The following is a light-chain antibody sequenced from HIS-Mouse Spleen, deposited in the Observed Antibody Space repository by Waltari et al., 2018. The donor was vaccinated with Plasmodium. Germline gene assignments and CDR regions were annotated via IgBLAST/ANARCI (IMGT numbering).Light chain of an antibody. J-gene: IGLJ2*01. Sequence: QSVLTQPPSVSAAPGQKVTISCSGSSSNIGNNYVSWYQQLPGTAPKLLIYDNNKRPSALPDRFAGSKSGTSATLGITGLQTGDEADYYCGTWDSSLSAGVVVGGGTKLTVL. V-gene: IGLV1-51*01. CDR1: SSNIGNNY. CDR3: GTWDSSLSAGVV. CDR2: DNN.